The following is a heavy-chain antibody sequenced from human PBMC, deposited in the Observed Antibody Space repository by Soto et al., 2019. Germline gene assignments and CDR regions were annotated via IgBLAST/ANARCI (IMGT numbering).Heavy chain of an antibody. CDR1: GYTFTKYG. CDR2: ISVYNGNT. Sequence: GASVKVSCKAFGYTFTKYGISWVRQAPGQGLEWMGWISVYNGNTNYAQKFQGRVTMTTGTSTSTAYMELRGLRSDDTAMYFCARDPFRCSSTSRYSGRSFDYWGQGTLVTVSS. V-gene: IGHV1-18*01. CDR3: ARDPFRCSSTSRYSGRSFDY. D-gene: IGHD2-2*01. J-gene: IGHJ4*02.